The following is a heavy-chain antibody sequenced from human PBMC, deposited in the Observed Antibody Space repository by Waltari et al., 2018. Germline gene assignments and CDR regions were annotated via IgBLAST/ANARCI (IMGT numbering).Heavy chain of an antibody. D-gene: IGHD5-18*01. V-gene: IGHV3-7*01. J-gene: IGHJ3*01. CDR2: IRKDGNKM. CDR1: GISFSDSW. Sequence: DVQLVESGGGMVQPGGSLRLSCVASGISFSDSWWRWVSQAPGKGLEWVADIRKDGNKMYYADSVRGRFTISRDNGRNSLYLQMNSLRAEDTAVYYCVRDWDTDMSFDVWGQGTVVTVSS. CDR3: VRDWDTDMSFDV.